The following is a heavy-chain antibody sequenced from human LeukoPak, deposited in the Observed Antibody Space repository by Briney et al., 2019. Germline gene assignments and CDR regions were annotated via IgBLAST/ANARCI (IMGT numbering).Heavy chain of an antibody. CDR2: IYYTGST. V-gene: IGHV4-59*12. D-gene: IGHD6-13*01. CDR1: GGSMSTYY. Sequence: SETLSLTCTVSGGSMSTYYWTWIRQPPGKGLEWSGLIYYTGSTNYNPSLKSRVTISVDTSKNQFSLKLSSVTAADTAVYYYARSKAFSRGIAAAGLYNWFDPWGQGTLVTVSS. J-gene: IGHJ5*02. CDR3: ARSKAFSRGIAAAGLYNWFDP.